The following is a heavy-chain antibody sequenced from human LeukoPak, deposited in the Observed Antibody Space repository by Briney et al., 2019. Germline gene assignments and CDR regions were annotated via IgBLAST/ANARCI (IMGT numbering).Heavy chain of an antibody. Sequence: PGGSLRLSCAASGFTFTTYGMNWVRQPPGKGLEWVSGITPTGSTTYYADSVKGRFAISRDNSKNTVYLQLNSLRAEDTAVYYCAKVAEVGTTGYYYYMDVWGKGTTVTISS. CDR2: ITPTGSTT. CDR1: GFTFTTYG. J-gene: IGHJ6*03. CDR3: AKVAEVGTTGYYYYMDV. V-gene: IGHV3-23*01. D-gene: IGHD1-26*01.